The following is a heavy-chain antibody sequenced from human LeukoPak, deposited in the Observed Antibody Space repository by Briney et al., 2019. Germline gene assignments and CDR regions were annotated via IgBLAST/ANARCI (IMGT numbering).Heavy chain of an antibody. Sequence: SQTLSLTCTVSGGSISSGSYYWSWIRQPAGKGLEWIGRIYTSGSTNYNPSLKNRVTISVDTSRNQFSLKLSSVTAADTAVYYCARGTVTTRWYFDLWGRGTLVTVSS. D-gene: IGHD4-17*01. CDR1: GGSISSGSYY. CDR2: IYTSGST. J-gene: IGHJ2*01. V-gene: IGHV4-61*02. CDR3: ARGTVTTRWYFDL.